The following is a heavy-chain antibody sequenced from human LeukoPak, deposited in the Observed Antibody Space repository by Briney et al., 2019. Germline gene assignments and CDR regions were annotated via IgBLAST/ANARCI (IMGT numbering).Heavy chain of an antibody. CDR1: GXSFSGYY. J-gene: IGHJ5*02. CDR3: ARGLKLLWFGDPNWFDP. D-gene: IGHD3-10*01. CDR2: INHSGST. Sequence: SETLSLTFAVYGXSFSGYYWSWIRQPPGKGLEWIGEINHSGSTNYNPSLKSRVTISVDTSKNQFSLKLSSVTAADTAVYYCARGLKLLWFGDPNWFDPWGQGTLATVSS. V-gene: IGHV4-34*01.